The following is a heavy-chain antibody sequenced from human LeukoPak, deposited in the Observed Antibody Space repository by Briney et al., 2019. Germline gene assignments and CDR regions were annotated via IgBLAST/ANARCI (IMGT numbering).Heavy chain of an antibody. CDR2: INPSGGST. J-gene: IGHJ4*02. V-gene: IGHV1-46*01. CDR1: GYTFTSYY. CDR3: ARVLALGQTSGWYYFDY. D-gene: IGHD6-19*01. Sequence: ASVKVSCKASGYTFTSYYMHWVRQAPGQGLEWMGIINPSGGSTSYAQKFQGRVTMTRDTSTSTVYMELSSLRSEDTAVYYCARVLALGQTSGWYYFDYWGQGTLVTVSS.